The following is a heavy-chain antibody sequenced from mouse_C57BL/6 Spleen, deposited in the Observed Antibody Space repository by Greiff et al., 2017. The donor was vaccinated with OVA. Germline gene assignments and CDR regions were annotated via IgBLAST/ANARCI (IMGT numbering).Heavy chain of an antibody. CDR1: GYAFTNYL. CDR3: ARSDPFDD. J-gene: IGHJ2*01. Sequence: VQLQQSGTELVRPGTSVKVSCKASGYAFTNYLLEWVKQRPGQGLEWIGVINPGSGGTNYNEKFKGKATLTADKSSSTAYMQLSSLTSEDSAVYFCARSDPFDDWGKGTTLTVSS. V-gene: IGHV1-54*01. CDR2: INPGSGGT.